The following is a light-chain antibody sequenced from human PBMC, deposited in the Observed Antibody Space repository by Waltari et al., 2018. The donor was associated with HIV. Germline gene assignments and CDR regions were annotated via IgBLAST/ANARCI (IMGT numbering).Light chain of an antibody. Sequence: QSALTQPRSVSGSPGQSVTISCIGTNSDVGGYNYVSWYRQHPGEAPKLIIYDVTKRPSGVPDRCSGAKSVNTATLTVSGLQADDEAEYYCCSYAGSYTWLFGGGTKLTVL. CDR1: NSDVGGYNY. V-gene: IGLV2-11*01. CDR3: CSYAGSYTWL. CDR2: DVT. J-gene: IGLJ2*01.